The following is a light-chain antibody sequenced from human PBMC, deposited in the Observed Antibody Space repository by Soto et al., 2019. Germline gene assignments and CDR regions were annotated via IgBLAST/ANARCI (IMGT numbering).Light chain of an antibody. CDR3: QQFHIYPIT. CDR1: QGISSN. J-gene: IGKJ5*01. Sequence: DIQLTQSPSFLSASVGDRVTITCRASQGISSNLAWYQQKPGKAPKLLIYAASTLQSGVPSRFSGSGSGTEFTLTISRLQPEDFATYYCQQFHIYPITLGQGTRLQSK. V-gene: IGKV1-9*01. CDR2: AAS.